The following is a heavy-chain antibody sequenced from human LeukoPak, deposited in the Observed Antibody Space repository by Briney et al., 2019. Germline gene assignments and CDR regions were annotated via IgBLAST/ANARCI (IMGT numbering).Heavy chain of an antibody. V-gene: IGHV4-59*08. J-gene: IGHJ3*02. CDR1: GGSISSYY. Sequence: SETLSLTCTVSGGSISSYYWSWIRQPPGKGLEWIGYTYYSGSTNYNPSLKSRVTISVDTSKNQFSLKLSSVTAADTAVYYCARIARYSYDLDDAFDIWGQGTMVTVSS. CDR3: ARIARYSYDLDDAFDI. D-gene: IGHD5-18*01. CDR2: TYYSGST.